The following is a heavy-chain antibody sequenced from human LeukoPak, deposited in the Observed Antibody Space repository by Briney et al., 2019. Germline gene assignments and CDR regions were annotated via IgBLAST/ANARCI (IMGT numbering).Heavy chain of an antibody. D-gene: IGHD5-18*01. CDR3: ARGYSYGYVYFDY. CDR1: GFTFSSYA. V-gene: IGHV3-23*01. CDR2: ISGSGGST. Sequence: GGSLRLSCAASGFTFSSYAMSWVRQAPGKGLEWVSAISGSGGSTYYADSVKGRFTISRDNSKNTLYLKMNSLRAEDTALYHCARGYSYGYVYFDYWGQGTLVTVSS. J-gene: IGHJ4*02.